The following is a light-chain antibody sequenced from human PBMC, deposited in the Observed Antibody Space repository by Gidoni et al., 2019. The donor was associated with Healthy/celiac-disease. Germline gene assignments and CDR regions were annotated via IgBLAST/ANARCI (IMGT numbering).Light chain of an antibody. CDR2: GAS. CDR3: QQYKNWPPYT. V-gene: IGKV3-15*01. CDR1: QSVSSN. J-gene: IGKJ2*01. Sequence: EIVLTQSPATRSVSPGDRATLSCRASQSVSSNLAWYQQKPGQAPRLLIYGASTRATGIPARFSGSGSGTEFTLTISSLQSEDFAVYYCQQYKNWPPYTFGQGTKLEIK.